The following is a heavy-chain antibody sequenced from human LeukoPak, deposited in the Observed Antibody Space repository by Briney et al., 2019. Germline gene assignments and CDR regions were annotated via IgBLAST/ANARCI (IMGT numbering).Heavy chain of an antibody. Sequence: GGSLRLSCAASGIAFSKDWMNWVRQAPGKGLEWVGRIKSKTDGGTTDYAAPVKGRFTISRDDSKNTLYLQMDSLKTEDTAVYYCTNFNDRDAFDIWGQGTMVTVPS. CDR3: TNFNDRDAFDI. J-gene: IGHJ3*02. V-gene: IGHV3-15*01. D-gene: IGHD3-22*01. CDR2: IKSKTDGGTT. CDR1: GIAFSKDW.